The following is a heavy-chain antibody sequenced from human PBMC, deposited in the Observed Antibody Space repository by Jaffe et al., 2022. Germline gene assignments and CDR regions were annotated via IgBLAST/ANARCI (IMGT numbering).Heavy chain of an antibody. Sequence: EVQLVESGGGLVQPGGSLRLSCAASGFTFSSYSMNWVRQAPGKGLEWVSYISSSSSTIYYADSVKGRFTISRDNAKNSLYLQMNSLRAEDTAVYYCARDGDDSVTDCSGGSCYYHPIDYWGQGTLVTVSS. CDR3: ARDGDDSVTDCSGGSCYYHPIDY. D-gene: IGHD2-15*01. V-gene: IGHV3-48*01. CDR2: ISSSSSTI. J-gene: IGHJ4*02. CDR1: GFTFSSYS.